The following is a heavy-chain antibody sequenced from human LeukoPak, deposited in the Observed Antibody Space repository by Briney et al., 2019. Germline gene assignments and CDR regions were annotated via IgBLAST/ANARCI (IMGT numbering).Heavy chain of an antibody. D-gene: IGHD6-13*01. CDR1: GFTFSGSA. CDR3: TSITAAAPFDY. V-gene: IGHV3-73*01. Sequence: PGGSLRLSCAASGFTFSGSAMHWARQASGKGLEWVGRIRSKANSYATAYAASVKGRFTISRDDSKNTAYLQMNSLKTEDTAVYYCTSITAAAPFDYWGQGTLVTVSS. J-gene: IGHJ4*02. CDR2: IRSKANSYAT.